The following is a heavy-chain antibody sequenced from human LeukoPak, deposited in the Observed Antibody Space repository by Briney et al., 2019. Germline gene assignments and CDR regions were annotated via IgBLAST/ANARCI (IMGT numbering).Heavy chain of an antibody. V-gene: IGHV4-59*01. CDR1: GGSISSYY. D-gene: IGHD5-18*01. CDR2: IHYSGST. Sequence: SETLSLTCTVSGGSISSYYWSWIRQPPGKGLEWIGYIHYSGSTNYNPSLQSRGTISVDTPKNHFSLRLSSVTAADTAVYYCARDQAEYSYGRYYYYGMDVWGQGTTVTVSS. J-gene: IGHJ6*02. CDR3: ARDQAEYSYGRYYYYGMDV.